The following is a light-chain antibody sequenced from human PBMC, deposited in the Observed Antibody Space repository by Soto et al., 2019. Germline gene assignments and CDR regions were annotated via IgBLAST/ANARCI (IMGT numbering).Light chain of an antibody. CDR2: EDK. J-gene: IGLJ3*02. V-gene: IGLV6-57*01. CDR3: QSYDSSNRV. Sequence: NFMLTQPHSVSESPGKTVTISCTRSSGNIATNYVQWYQQRPGSSPTIVIYEDKQRPSGVPDRFSGSIDSSSNSASLTISELKTEDEADYYCQSYDSSNRVFGGGTKLTVL. CDR1: SGNIATNY.